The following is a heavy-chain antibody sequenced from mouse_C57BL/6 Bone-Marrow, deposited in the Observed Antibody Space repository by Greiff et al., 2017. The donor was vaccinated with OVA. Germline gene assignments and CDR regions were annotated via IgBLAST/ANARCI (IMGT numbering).Heavy chain of an antibody. V-gene: IGHV1-62-2*01. CDR3: ARHEVRDYGSSRYAMDY. J-gene: IGHJ4*01. Sequence: VQVVESGAELVKPGASVKLSCKASGYTFTEYTIHWVKQRSGQGLEWIGWFYPGSGSIKYNEKFKDKATLTADKSSSTVYMELSRLTSEDSAVYFCARHEVRDYGSSRYAMDYWGQGTSVTVSS. CDR1: GYTFTEYT. D-gene: IGHD1-1*01. CDR2: FYPGSGSI.